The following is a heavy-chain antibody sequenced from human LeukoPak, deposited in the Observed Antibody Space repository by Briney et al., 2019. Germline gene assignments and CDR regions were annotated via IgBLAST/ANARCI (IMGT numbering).Heavy chain of an antibody. Sequence: PGGPLRLSGAASGFTFSSYSMNWVRQAPGKGLEWVSSISSSSSDIYFADSVKARFATSRDNAKNSLYLQMNSLRAEDTAVYYCARDRREIRFLEWLSTGVSFDYWGQGALVTVSP. CDR1: GFTFSSYS. J-gene: IGHJ4*02. CDR2: ISSSSSDI. D-gene: IGHD3-3*01. V-gene: IGHV3-21*04. CDR3: ARDRREIRFLEWLSTGVSFDY.